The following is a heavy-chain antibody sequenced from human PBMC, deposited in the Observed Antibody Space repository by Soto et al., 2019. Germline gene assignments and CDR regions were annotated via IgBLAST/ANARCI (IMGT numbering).Heavy chain of an antibody. V-gene: IGHV6-1*01. CDR3: VRLTGNSSLDS. D-gene: IGHD7-27*01. CDR2: TYDRSKWYN. J-gene: IGHJ5*01. CDR1: GDSVSSHSST. Sequence: QVQLQQSGPGLVKPSQTLSLTCDISGDSVSSHSSTWNWVRQSPSRGLEWLGRTYDRSKWYNDYAVSVKSRIPNSPDTPNNQLSLQLNSVTPHDTAVHYCVRLTGNSSLDSWGQGTLVTLSS.